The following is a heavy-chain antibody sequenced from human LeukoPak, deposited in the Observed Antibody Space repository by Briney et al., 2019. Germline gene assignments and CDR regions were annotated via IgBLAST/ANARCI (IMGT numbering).Heavy chain of an antibody. J-gene: IGHJ4*02. Sequence: SETLSLTCTVSGGSISSSSYYWGWIRQPPGKGLEWIGSIYYSGSTYYNPTLKSRVTISVDTSKNQFSLKLSSVTAAGTAVYYCARHVMLQGSGRYSDYFDYWGQGTLVTVSS. D-gene: IGHD1-26*01. CDR1: GGSISSSSYY. CDR2: IYYSGST. V-gene: IGHV4-39*01. CDR3: ARHVMLQGSGRYSDYFDY.